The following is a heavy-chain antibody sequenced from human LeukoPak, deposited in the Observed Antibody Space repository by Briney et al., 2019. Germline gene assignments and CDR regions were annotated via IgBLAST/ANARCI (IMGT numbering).Heavy chain of an antibody. J-gene: IGHJ5*02. Sequence: GGSLRLSCAASGFAFSDSRMTWIRQAPGKGLEWVGRIRSNSDGGTIDYAAPVKGRFTLSRDDSKTTLYLQMNSLQTEDTAVYYCATDFYDSTWGQGTLVTVSS. CDR3: ATDFYDST. D-gene: IGHD3-22*01. CDR2: IRSNSDGGTI. V-gene: IGHV3-15*01. CDR1: GFAFSDSR.